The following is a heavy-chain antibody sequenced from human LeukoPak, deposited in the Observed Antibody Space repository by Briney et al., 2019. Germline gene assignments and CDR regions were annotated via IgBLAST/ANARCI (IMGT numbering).Heavy chain of an antibody. V-gene: IGHV3-23*01. D-gene: IGHD3-10*01. CDR2: ISGSGYST. CDR1: GFTFSSYS. J-gene: IGHJ5*02. CDR3: AKSGSGTFRPFS. Sequence: GGSLRLSCAASGFTFSSYSMNWVRQAPGKGLEWVSLISGSGYSTYYADSVKGRFTISRDDSNNMLSLQMNGLRADDTALYYCAKSGSGTFRPFSWGQGTLVTVSS.